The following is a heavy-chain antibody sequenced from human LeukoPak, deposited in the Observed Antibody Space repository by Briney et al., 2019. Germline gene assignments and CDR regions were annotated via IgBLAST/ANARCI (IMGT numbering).Heavy chain of an antibody. Sequence: KPSETLSLTCTVSGGSISSYYWNWIRQPPGKGLEWIGYNYDSGSTNYNPSLKSRVTISVDTSKNQFSLKLSSVTAADTAVYYCARVAAKTVDYWGQGTLVTVSS. J-gene: IGHJ4*02. D-gene: IGHD2-15*01. CDR3: ARVAAKTVDY. CDR2: NYDSGST. CDR1: GGSISSYY. V-gene: IGHV4-59*12.